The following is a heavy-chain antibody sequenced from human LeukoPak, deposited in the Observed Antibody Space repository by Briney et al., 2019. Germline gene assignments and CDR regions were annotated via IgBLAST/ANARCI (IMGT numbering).Heavy chain of an antibody. Sequence: GGSLRLSCAASGFTFSDYYMSWIRQAPGKGLEWVSYISSSGSTIYYADSVKGRFTISRDNAKNSLYLRMNSLRAEDTAVYYCARSKDYGDDGMDVWGQGTTVTVSS. D-gene: IGHD4-17*01. J-gene: IGHJ6*02. CDR3: ARSKDYGDDGMDV. CDR2: ISSSGSTI. CDR1: GFTFSDYY. V-gene: IGHV3-11*01.